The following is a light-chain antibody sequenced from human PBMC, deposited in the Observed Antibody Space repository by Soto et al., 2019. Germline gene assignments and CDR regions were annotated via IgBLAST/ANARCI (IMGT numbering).Light chain of an antibody. Sequence: QSALTQPPSMSAAPGQKVTISCSGSSSNIGSSYVSWYQQFPGTAPKLLIYYNNKRPSGIPDRFSGSKSGTSATLGITGLQTGDEADYYCGTWDGSLSAVVFGGGTKLTVL. CDR1: SSNIGSSY. CDR2: YNN. J-gene: IGLJ2*01. V-gene: IGLV1-51*01. CDR3: GTWDGSLSAVV.